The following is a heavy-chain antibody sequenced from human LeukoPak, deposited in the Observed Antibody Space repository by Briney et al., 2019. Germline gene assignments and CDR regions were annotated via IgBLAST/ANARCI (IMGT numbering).Heavy chain of an antibody. D-gene: IGHD3-22*01. CDR2: INPSGGST. V-gene: IGHV1-46*01. CDR1: GYTFTSYS. J-gene: IGHJ1*01. Sequence: ASVKFSCKASGYTFTSYSMHWVRQAPGQGLEWIGIINPSGGSTNYAQKFQGRVTMTRDTSTSTVYMELSSLRSEDTAVYFCARAPYESSGYTSFQHWGQGTLVTVSS. CDR3: ARAPYESSGYTSFQH.